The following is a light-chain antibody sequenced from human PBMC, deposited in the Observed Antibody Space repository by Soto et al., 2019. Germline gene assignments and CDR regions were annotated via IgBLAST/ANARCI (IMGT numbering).Light chain of an antibody. CDR1: QSIGNW. CDR2: DAS. Sequence: DIQMTQSPSTLSASVGDRVTITCRASQSIGNWLAWYQQKPGKVPKLLIYDASTRATGIPARFSGSGSGTEFTLTISSLQSEDFAVYYCQQYNNWPRTFGQGTKVDIK. CDR3: QQYNNWPRT. V-gene: IGKV1-5*01. J-gene: IGKJ1*01.